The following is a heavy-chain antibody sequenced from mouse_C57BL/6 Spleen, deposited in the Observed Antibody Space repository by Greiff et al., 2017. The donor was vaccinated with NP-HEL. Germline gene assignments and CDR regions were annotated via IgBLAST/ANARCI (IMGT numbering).Heavy chain of an antibody. V-gene: IGHV5-4*01. CDR1: GFTFRSYA. J-gene: IGHJ2*01. CDR3: ARDRDYYGSSWSDY. Sequence: EVKLMESGGGLVKPGGSLKLSCAASGFTFRSYAMSWVRQTPEKRLGGVATISDGGSYTYSPDSVKGRFPISRDNAKNNLYLQMSHLKSENTATYYCARDRDYYGSSWSDYWGHGTTLTVSS. D-gene: IGHD1-1*01. CDR2: ISDGGSYT.